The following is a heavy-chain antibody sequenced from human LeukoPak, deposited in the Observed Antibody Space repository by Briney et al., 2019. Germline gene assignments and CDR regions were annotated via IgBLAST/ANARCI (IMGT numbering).Heavy chain of an antibody. V-gene: IGHV1-69*04. Sequence: SVKLSCKASGGTFSSYAISWVRQAPGQGLEWMGRIIPIFGIANYAQKFQGRVTITADKSTSTAYMELSSLRSEDTAVYYCASDGYSGSYRGSYYWGQGTLVTVSS. J-gene: IGHJ4*02. D-gene: IGHD1-26*01. CDR3: ASDGYSGSYRGSYY. CDR2: IIPIFGIA. CDR1: GGTFSSYA.